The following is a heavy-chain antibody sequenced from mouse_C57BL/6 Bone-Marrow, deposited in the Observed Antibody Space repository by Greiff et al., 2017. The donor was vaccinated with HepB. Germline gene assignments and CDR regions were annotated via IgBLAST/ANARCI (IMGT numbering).Heavy chain of an antibody. CDR2: VYPYNGGT. Sequence: EVKVVESGPVLVKPGPSVKISCKASGFTFTDYYMHWVKQSHGKSLEWIGLVYPYNGGTSYNQKFKGKATLTVDTSSSTAYMELNSLTSEDSAVYYCARYGGLRRFYAMDYWGQGTSVTVSS. CDR1: GFTFTDYY. J-gene: IGHJ4*01. CDR3: ARYGGLRRFYAMDY. D-gene: IGHD2-4*01. V-gene: IGHV1-36*01.